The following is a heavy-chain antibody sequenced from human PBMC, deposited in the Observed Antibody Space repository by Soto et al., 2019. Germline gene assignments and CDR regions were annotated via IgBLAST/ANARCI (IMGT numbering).Heavy chain of an antibody. CDR2: IYWDDDK. CDR3: ALPGFYWSSSGMDV. V-gene: IGHV2-5*02. CDR1: GFSLSTSGVG. J-gene: IGHJ6*02. D-gene: IGHD3-9*01. Sequence: QITLKESGPTLVKPTQTLTLTCTFSGFSLSTSGVGVGWIRQPPGKALEWLALIYWDDDKRYSPSLKSRLTITNDTSQNQAVPTMPNMDPVDTATYHCALPGFYWSSSGMDVWCQGTTVTVSS.